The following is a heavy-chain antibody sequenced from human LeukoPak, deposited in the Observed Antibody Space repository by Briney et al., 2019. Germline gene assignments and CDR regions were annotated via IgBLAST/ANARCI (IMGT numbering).Heavy chain of an antibody. D-gene: IGHD1-1*01. CDR1: GGTFSSYA. CDR2: IIPIFGTA. Sequence: SVTLSCKASGGTFSSYAISWVRQAPGQGLEWMVGIIPIFGTANYAQKFQGRVTITADESTSTAYMELSSLRSEDTAVYYCARELGNRYNWNDGEGAFDMWGQGTMVTVSS. V-gene: IGHV1-69*13. J-gene: IGHJ3*02. CDR3: ARELGNRYNWNDGEGAFDM.